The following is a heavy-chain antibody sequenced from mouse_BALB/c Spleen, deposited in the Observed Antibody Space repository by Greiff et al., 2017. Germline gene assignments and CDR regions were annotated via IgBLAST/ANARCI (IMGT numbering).Heavy chain of an antibody. V-gene: IGHV1-7*01. CDR2: INPSTGYT. D-gene: IGHD1-1*01. Sequence: QVHVKQSGAELAKPGASVKMSCKASGYTFTSYWMHWVKQRPGQGLEWIGYINPSTGYTEYNQKFKDKATLTADKSSSTAYMQLSSLTSEDSAVYYCARGDYFYWGQGTLVTVSA. CDR1: GYTFTSYW. CDR3: ARGDYFY. J-gene: IGHJ3*01.